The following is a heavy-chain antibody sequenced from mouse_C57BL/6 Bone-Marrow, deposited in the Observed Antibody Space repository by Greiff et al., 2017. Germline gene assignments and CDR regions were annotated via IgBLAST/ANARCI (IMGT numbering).Heavy chain of an antibody. CDR2: IYPRDGST. CDR1: GYTFTSYD. D-gene: IGHD1-1*01. Sequence: VKLQESGPELVKPGASVKLSCTASGYTFTSYDINWVKQRPGQGLEWIGWIYPRDGSTKYNEKFKGKATLTVDTSSSTAYMELHSLTSEDSAVYFCARDYGSSYWYFDVWGTGTTVTVSS. J-gene: IGHJ1*03. CDR3: ARDYGSSYWYFDV. V-gene: IGHV1-85*01.